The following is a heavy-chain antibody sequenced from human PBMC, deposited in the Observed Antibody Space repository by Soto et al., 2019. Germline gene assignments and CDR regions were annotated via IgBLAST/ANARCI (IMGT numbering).Heavy chain of an antibody. J-gene: IGHJ6*02. CDR3: ARGGGSGYYWGYYYYGMDV. V-gene: IGHV4-34*01. D-gene: IGHD3-22*01. CDR1: GGSFSGYY. CDR2: INHSGST. Sequence: SETLSLTCAVYGGSFSGYYWSWIRQPPGKGLEWIGEINHSGSTNYNPSLKSRVTISVDTSKNQFSLKLSSVTAADTAVYYCARGGGSGYYWGYYYYGMDVWGQGTTVTSP.